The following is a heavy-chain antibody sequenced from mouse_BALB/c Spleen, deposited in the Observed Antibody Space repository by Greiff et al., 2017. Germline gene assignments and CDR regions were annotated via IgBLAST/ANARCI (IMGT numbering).Heavy chain of an antibody. V-gene: IGHV14-3*02. CDR2: IDPANGNT. Sequence: VQLQQSGAELVKPGASVKLSCTASGFNIKDTYMHWVKQRPEQGLEWIGRIDPANGNTKYDPKFQGKATITADTSSNTAYLQLSSLTSEDTAVYYCARSHYYGSSRYFDYWGQGTTLTVSS. CDR3: ARSHYYGSSRYFDY. CDR1: GFNIKDTY. J-gene: IGHJ2*01. D-gene: IGHD1-1*01.